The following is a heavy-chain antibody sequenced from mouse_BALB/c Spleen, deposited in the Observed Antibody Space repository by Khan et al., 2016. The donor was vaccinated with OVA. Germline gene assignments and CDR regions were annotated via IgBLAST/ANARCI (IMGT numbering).Heavy chain of an antibody. V-gene: IGHV1-80*01. CDR3: ARGGYDYFAY. J-gene: IGHJ3*01. CDR1: GYAFSNYL. CDR2: IYPGDGNT. Sequence: QVQLQQSGAELVRPGSSVKISCKASGYAFSNYLMHWVKQGPGQGLEWIGQIYPGDGNTNYNGKFKDKATLTADKSSSTAYMQLSSLTSEDSAVFFGARGGYDYFAYWGQGTLVTVSA. D-gene: IGHD2-14*01.